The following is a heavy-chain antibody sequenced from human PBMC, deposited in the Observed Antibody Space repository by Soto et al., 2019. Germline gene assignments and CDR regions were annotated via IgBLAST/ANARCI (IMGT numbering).Heavy chain of an antibody. V-gene: IGHV3-48*02. CDR1: GFTFSSYS. D-gene: IGHD6-19*01. J-gene: IGHJ4*02. Sequence: EVQLVESGGGLVQPGGSLRLSCAASGFTFSSYSMNWVRQAPGKGLEWVSYISSSSSTIYYADSVKGRFTISRDNAKNSLYLQMNSLRDEDTAVYYCARDDPPGSGWYEESRAFDYWGQGTLVTVSS. CDR3: ARDDPPGSGWYEESRAFDY. CDR2: ISSSSSTI.